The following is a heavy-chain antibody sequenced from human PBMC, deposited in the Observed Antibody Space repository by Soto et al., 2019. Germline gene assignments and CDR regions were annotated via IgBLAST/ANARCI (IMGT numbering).Heavy chain of an antibody. CDR1: GFTFSSYA. D-gene: IGHD3-22*01. CDR3: ARGGSLLRNYYDSSGYYAFWWGYYYGMDV. J-gene: IGHJ6*02. Sequence: QVQLVESGGGVVQPGRSLRLSCAASGFTFSSYAMHWVRQAPGKGLEWVAVISYDGSNKYYADSVKGRFTISRDNSTNTLYLQMNSLRAEDTAVYYCARGGSLLRNYYDSSGYYAFWWGYYYGMDVWGQGTTVTVSS. CDR2: ISYDGSNK. V-gene: IGHV3-30-3*01.